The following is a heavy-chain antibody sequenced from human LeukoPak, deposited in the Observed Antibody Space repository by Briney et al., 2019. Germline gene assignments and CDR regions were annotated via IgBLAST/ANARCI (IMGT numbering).Heavy chain of an antibody. Sequence: SETLSLTCTVSGGSISSGSYYWSWIRQPAGKGLEWIGRIYTSGSTNYNPSLKSRVIISVDTSKNQFSLKLSSVTAADTAVYYCARVRGIAAAGTVTYYYYYYMDVWGKGTTVTVSS. CDR1: GGSISSGSYY. J-gene: IGHJ6*03. V-gene: IGHV4-61*02. D-gene: IGHD6-13*01. CDR3: ARVRGIAAAGTVTYYYYYYMDV. CDR2: IYTSGST.